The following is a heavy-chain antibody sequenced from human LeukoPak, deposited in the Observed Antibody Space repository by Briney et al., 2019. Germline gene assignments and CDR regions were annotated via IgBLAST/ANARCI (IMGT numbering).Heavy chain of an antibody. J-gene: IGHJ4*02. CDR1: GFTFSSYA. V-gene: IGHV3-30*04. CDR3: TTYGSGRKFDY. CDR2: ISFDGTHD. Sequence: GGSLRLSCAASGFTFSSYAIHWVRQAPGKGLEWVAVISFDGTHDFYADSVKGRFTISRDNSKNTLYLQMNSLRADDTAVYYCTTYGSGRKFDYWGQGILVTVSS. D-gene: IGHD3-10*01.